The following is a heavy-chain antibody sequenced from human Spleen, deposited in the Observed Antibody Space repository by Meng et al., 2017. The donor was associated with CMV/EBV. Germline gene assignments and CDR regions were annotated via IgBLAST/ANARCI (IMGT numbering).Heavy chain of an antibody. CDR2: INPDGGST. J-gene: IGHJ4*02. Sequence: AAGFTFTTDYIHWVRQAPGQGLEWLGIINPDGGSTAYAQKFQGRVTMTKDTSTSTVYMELTNLKSGDTAVYYCARSSPLTKYYFDYWGQGTLVTVSS. CDR3: ARSSPLTKYYFDY. CDR1: GFTFTTDY. V-gene: IGHV1-46*01.